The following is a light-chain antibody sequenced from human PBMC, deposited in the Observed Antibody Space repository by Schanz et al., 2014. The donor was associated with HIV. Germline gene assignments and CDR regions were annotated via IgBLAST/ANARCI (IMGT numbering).Light chain of an antibody. V-gene: IGLV2-18*02. CDR3: SSYGGGDTLL. CDR2: DVS. J-gene: IGLJ3*02. Sequence: QSALTQPPSVSGSPGQSVTISCTGTTSDVGNYDRVSWYQQPPGTAPKLMIYDVSNRPSGVSNRFSGSKSGNTASLTISGLQADDEADYYCSSYGGGDTLLFGGGTKLTVL. CDR1: TSDVGNYDR.